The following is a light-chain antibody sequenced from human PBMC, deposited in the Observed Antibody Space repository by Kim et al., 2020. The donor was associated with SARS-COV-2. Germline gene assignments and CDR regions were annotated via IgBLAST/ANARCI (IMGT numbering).Light chain of an antibody. J-gene: IGKJ2*03. CDR3: QQYNNWPYS. Sequence: SVSQGERATPACRASQSVSSTLAWYQQKPGQAPRLLIYGASTRATGIPARFSGSGSGTEFTLTISSLQSEDFAVYYCQQYNNWPYSFGQGTKLEI. CDR1: QSVSST. CDR2: GAS. V-gene: IGKV3-15*01.